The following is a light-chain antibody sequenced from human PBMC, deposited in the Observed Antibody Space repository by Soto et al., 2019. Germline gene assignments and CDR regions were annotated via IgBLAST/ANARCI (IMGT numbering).Light chain of an antibody. CDR2: EVS. Sequence: QSALTQPPSASGSPGQSVTISCTGTSGDVGGYNYVSWYQQHPGKAPKLMIFEVSERPSGVPDRFSASKSGNTASLTVSGLPAEDEADYYCSSYAGSNNYVFGTGTKLTVL. J-gene: IGLJ1*01. CDR3: SSYAGSNNYV. V-gene: IGLV2-8*01. CDR1: SGDVGGYNY.